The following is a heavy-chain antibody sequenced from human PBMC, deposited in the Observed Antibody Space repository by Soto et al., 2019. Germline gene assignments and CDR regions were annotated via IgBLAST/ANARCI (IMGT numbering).Heavy chain of an antibody. V-gene: IGHV1-69*05. D-gene: IGHD3-10*01. CDR3: AREEDLMVRGIYGMDV. J-gene: IGHJ6*02. CDR2: IIPIFGTA. Sequence: SVKVSCKASGGTFSSYAISWVRQAPGQGLEWMGGIIPIFGTADYAQKFQGRVTMTTDTSTSTAYMELRSLRSDDTAVYYCAREEDLMVRGIYGMDVWGQGTTVTVSS. CDR1: GGTFSSYA.